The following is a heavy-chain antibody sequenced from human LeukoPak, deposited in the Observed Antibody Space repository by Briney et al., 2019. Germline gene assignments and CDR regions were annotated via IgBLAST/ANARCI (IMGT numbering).Heavy chain of an antibody. CDR2: ISDSSIYI. D-gene: IGHD2-2*01. Sequence: GGSLRLSCEASGFTFSSSSMTWGRHAPGKGLVWVSSISDSSIYIYYPDSVKGRFTTSRDNAKNSLYLQMNSLRAEDTAVYYCARGGLYCSSTGCYAATFDYWGQGTLVTVSS. CDR1: GFTFSSSS. J-gene: IGHJ4*02. CDR3: ARGGLYCSSTGCYAATFDY. V-gene: IGHV3-21*01.